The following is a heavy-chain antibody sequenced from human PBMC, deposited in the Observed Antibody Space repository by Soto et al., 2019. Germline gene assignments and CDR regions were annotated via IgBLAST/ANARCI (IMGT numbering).Heavy chain of an antibody. Sequence: ASVKVSCKASGYTFTGYYMHWVRQAPGQGLEWMGWINPNSGGTNYAQKFQGWVTMTRDTSISTAYMELSRLRSDDTAVYYCARTRSGYAECDFDYWGQGTLVTVS. CDR1: GYTFTGYY. CDR3: ARTRSGYAECDFDY. CDR2: INPNSGGT. J-gene: IGHJ4*02. D-gene: IGHD5-12*01. V-gene: IGHV1-2*04.